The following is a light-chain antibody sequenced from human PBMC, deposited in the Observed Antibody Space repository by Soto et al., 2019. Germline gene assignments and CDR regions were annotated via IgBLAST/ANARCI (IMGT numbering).Light chain of an antibody. V-gene: IGKV3-11*01. CDR1: QSVSSY. CDR2: EAS. Sequence: EILLTQSPATLSLSPGEISTLSCRAGQSVSSYLAWYQQKPGQAPRLLMYEASNRATGIPARFSGGGSGTDFTLTIGSLEPEDFAVYYCQQRSDWPWTFGQGTKVDIK. CDR3: QQRSDWPWT. J-gene: IGKJ1*01.